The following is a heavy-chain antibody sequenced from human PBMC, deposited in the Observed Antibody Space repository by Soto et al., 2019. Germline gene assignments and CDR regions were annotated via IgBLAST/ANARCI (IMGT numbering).Heavy chain of an antibody. CDR3: ARSTGGYSGYDWSYYYYRMDV. V-gene: IGHV3-33*01. D-gene: IGHD5-12*01. CDR2: IWYDGSNK. Sequence: GGSLRLSCAASGFTFSSYGMHWVRQAPGKGLEWVAVIWYDGSNKYYADSVKGRFTISRDNSKNTLYLQMNSLRAEDTAVYYCARSTGGYSGYDWSYYYYRMDVWGQGTTVTVSS. CDR1: GFTFSSYG. J-gene: IGHJ6*02.